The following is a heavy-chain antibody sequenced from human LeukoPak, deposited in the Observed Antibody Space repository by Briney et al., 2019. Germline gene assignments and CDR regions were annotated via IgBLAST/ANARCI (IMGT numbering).Heavy chain of an antibody. J-gene: IGHJ4*02. V-gene: IGHV5-10-1*01. D-gene: IGHD2-15*01. CDR3: ARPDCSGGNCYLLTY. CDR2: FDPSDSYT. Sequence: GESLKISCQGSEYRSANYWFTWARQMPGKGWDWMGRFDPSDSYTDYSPSFQGHVTISADKSISTAYLQWNSLKASDTAVYYCARPDCSGGNCYLLTYWGQGSLVTVSS. CDR1: EYRSANYW.